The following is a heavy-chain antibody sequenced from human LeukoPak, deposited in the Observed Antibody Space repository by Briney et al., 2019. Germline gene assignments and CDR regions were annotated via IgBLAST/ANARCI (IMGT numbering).Heavy chain of an antibody. V-gene: IGHV4-4*02. CDR3: ASTGYSNAWVDY. CDR1: GDSINSTNW. CDR2: IYHSGTT. J-gene: IGHJ4*02. Sequence: PSETLSLTCAVSGDSINSTNWWSWVRQPPGKGLEWIGEIYHSGTTNYNPSLKSRATISVGKSKNQFSLILSSVNAADTAVYYCASTGYSNAWVDYWGQGTLVTVSS. D-gene: IGHD6-19*01.